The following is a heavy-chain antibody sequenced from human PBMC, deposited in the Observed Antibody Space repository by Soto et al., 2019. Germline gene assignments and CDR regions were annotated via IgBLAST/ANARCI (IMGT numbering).Heavy chain of an antibody. V-gene: IGHV3-21*01. CDR2: ISSSNRYI. CDR3: ARDRCRGGSCDRNYAFDL. CDR1: GFNFSSYT. J-gene: IGHJ3*01. D-gene: IGHD2-15*01. Sequence: PGGSLRLSCAASGFNFSSYTMNWVRQAPGKGLEWVSSISSSNRYIYYADSMKGRFTISRDDAKNSLFLQMNSLRAEDTAVYYCARDRCRGGSCDRNYAFDLWGQGTMVTVSS.